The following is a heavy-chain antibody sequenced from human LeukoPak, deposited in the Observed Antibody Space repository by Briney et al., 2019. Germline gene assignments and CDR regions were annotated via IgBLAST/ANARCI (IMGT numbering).Heavy chain of an antibody. J-gene: IGHJ2*01. CDR2: IYYSGNT. CDR3: ARHPGRIAVAGGGYWYFDL. D-gene: IGHD6-19*01. V-gene: IGHV4-39*01. CDR1: GGSISSRSSY. Sequence: PSETLSLTCTVSGGSISSRSSYWGWIRQPPGKGLEWIGSIYYSGNTYYNPSLKSRVTISVDTSKNQFSLKLSSVTAADTAVYYCARHPGRIAVAGGGYWYFDLWGRGTLVTVSS.